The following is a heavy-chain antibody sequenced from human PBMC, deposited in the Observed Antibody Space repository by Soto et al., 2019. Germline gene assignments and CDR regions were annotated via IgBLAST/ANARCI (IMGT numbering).Heavy chain of an antibody. J-gene: IGHJ4*02. CDR3: ARDSGATYYYDSSGYFPAY. D-gene: IGHD3-22*01. CDR1: CYTFTSYG. Sequence: ASVKFSCKASCYTFTSYGISWVRQAPGQGLEWMGWISAYNGNTNYAQKLQGRVTMTTDTSTSTAYMELRSLRSGDTAVYYCARDSGATYYYDSSGYFPAYWGQGTLVTVSS. CDR2: ISAYNGNT. V-gene: IGHV1-18*01.